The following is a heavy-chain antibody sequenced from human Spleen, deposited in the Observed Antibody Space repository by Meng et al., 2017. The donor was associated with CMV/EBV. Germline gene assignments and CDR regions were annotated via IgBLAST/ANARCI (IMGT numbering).Heavy chain of an antibody. J-gene: IGHJ6*02. D-gene: IGHD3-3*01. Sequence: SETLSLTCAVSGASISNYYWSWIRQPPGKGLEWIGYVYSSWSTNYNPSLKSRVTMSVDTSKNQFSLKLSSVTAADTAVYYCATRVYDFWSGLRGAYYYYYGMDVWGQGTTVTVSS. CDR3: ATRVYDFWSGLRGAYYYYYGMDV. CDR2: VYSSWST. CDR1: GASISNYY. V-gene: IGHV4-59*08.